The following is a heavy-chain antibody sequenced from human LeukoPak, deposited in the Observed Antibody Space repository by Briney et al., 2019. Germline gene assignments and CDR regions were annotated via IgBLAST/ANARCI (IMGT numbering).Heavy chain of an antibody. CDR3: ARDGKYDFWSGYYGGHWFDP. CDR2: ISADSGNT. Sequence: ASVKVSCKASGYTFTSYYMHWVRQAPGQGLEWMGWISADSGNTNYAQKLQGRVTMTTDTSTSTAYMELRSLRSDDTAVYYCARDGKYDFWSGYYGGHWFDPWGQGTLVTVSS. V-gene: IGHV1-18*04. D-gene: IGHD3-3*01. J-gene: IGHJ5*02. CDR1: GYTFTSYY.